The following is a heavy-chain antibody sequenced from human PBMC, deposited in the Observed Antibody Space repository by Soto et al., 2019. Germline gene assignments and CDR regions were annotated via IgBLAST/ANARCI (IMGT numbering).Heavy chain of an antibody. CDR2: ISGSGGST. CDR1: GFTFSSYA. D-gene: IGHD1-26*01. Sequence: GWSLRLSCAASGFTFSSYAMSWVRQAPGKGLEWVSAISGSGGSTYYADSVKGRFTISRDNSKNTLYLQMNSLRAEDTAVYYCAKEGGGSYYFDYYYGMDVWGQGTTVTVSS. V-gene: IGHV3-23*01. J-gene: IGHJ6*02. CDR3: AKEGGGSYYFDYYYGMDV.